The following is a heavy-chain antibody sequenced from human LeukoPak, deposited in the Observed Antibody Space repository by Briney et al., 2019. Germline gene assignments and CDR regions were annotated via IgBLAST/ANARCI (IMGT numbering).Heavy chain of an antibody. CDR1: GGSISSSSYY. J-gene: IGHJ6*03. CDR2: INHSGST. Sequence: SETLSLTCSVSGGSISSSSYYWSWIRQPPGKGLEWIGEINHSGSTNYNPSLKSRVTISVDTSKNQFSLKLSSVTAADTAVYYCARGSVVRTMVRGVIFYYYYMDVWGKGTTVTVSS. V-gene: IGHV4-39*07. D-gene: IGHD3-10*01. CDR3: ARGSVVRTMVRGVIFYYYYMDV.